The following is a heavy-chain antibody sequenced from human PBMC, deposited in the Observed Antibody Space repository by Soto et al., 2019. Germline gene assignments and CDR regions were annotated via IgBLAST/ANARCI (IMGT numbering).Heavy chain of an antibody. D-gene: IGHD6-13*01. J-gene: IGHJ4*02. CDR3: AKRPLTAAGFDY. CDR2: ITGSGGGT. CDR1: GFTFSNSA. V-gene: IGHV3-23*01. Sequence: EVQLLESGGGLVQPGGSLRLSCAASGFTFSNSAMTWVRQAPGKGLEWVSFITGSGGGTYFVDSVKGRFTISRDNSKNTVYLQMNSLRADDTAVYYCAKRPLTAAGFDYWCQGTLVTVSS.